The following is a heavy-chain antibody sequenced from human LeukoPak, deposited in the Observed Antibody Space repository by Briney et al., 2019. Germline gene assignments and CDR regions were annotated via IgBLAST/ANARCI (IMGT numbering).Heavy chain of an antibody. CDR2: INTSGGST. D-gene: IGHD1-1*01. J-gene: IGHJ5*02. CDR1: LYTFTRYY. CDR3: ARAPQGGRYNWFDP. V-gene: IGHV1-46*01. Sequence: GSVTVSCKPSLYTFTRYYMHWVGQAPGQGLEWMGIINTSGGSTSYAQKFQGRVTMTSDMSTSTVYMELSSLRSEDTDLYYCARAPQGGRYNWFDPWGKGTMVTVSS.